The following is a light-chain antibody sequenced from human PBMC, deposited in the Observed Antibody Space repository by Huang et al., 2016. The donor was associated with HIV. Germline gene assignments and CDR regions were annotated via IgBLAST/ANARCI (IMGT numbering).Light chain of an antibody. CDR1: QNVHSF. CDR3: HQRSAWPLT. Sequence: EIVLTQSPATLSLSPGERATLSCRASQNVHSFLVWYQHKPGQAPRLLRYDASNSATGIPARFRGSGSGTDFSLTITNLQSEDSAVYYCHQRSAWPLTFGGGTKVEI. V-gene: IGKV3-11*01. J-gene: IGKJ4*01. CDR2: DAS.